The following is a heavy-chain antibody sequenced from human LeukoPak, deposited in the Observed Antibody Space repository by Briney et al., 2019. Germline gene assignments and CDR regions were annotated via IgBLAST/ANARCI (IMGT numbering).Heavy chain of an antibody. V-gene: IGHV4-30-4*08. CDR2: IYYSGST. D-gene: IGHD3-10*01. J-gene: IGHJ4*02. CDR1: GGSISSGDYY. CDR3: ARDVSMVRGVIL. Sequence: NPSETLSLTCTVSGGSISSGDYYWSWIRQPPGKGLEWIGYIYYSGSTYYNPSLKSRVIISVDTSKNLFSLKLTSVTAADTAVYYCARDVSMVRGVILWGQGTLVTVSS.